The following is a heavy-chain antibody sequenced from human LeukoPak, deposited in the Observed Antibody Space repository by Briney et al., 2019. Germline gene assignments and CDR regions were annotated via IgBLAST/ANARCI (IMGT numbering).Heavy chain of an antibody. CDR2: IYYSGST. J-gene: IGHJ3*02. CDR1: GGSISSSY. CDR3: ARSISYAFDI. D-gene: IGHD1-14*01. Sequence: SETLSLTCTVSGGSISSSYWSWIRQPPGKGLEWIGYIYYSGSTNSNPSLKSRVTISVDTSKNQFSLKLSSVTAADTAVYYCARSISYAFDIWGQGTMVTVSS. V-gene: IGHV4-59*08.